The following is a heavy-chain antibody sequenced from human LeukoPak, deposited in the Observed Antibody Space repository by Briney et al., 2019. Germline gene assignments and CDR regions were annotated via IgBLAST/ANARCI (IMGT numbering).Heavy chain of an antibody. CDR3: AKDTSIGRYCTNGVCSPFDY. CDR1: GFTFSSYA. J-gene: IGHJ4*02. D-gene: IGHD2-8*01. CDR2: IRATGGST. V-gene: IGHV3-23*01. Sequence: GGSLRLSCAASGFTFSSYAMTWVRQAPGKGLEWVSAIRATGGSTYDADSVKGRFTISRDNSKNTLYLQMNSLRAEDTAVYYCAKDTSIGRYCTNGVCSPFDYWGQGTLVTVSS.